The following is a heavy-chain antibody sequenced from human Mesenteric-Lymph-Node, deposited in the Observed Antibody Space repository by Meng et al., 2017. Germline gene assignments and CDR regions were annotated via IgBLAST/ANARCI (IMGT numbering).Heavy chain of an antibody. CDR2: IYHSGST. Sequence: QVQLPEAVPGLVKPSGTLSLTWPVSGGSMSSTNWWSWVRQPPGKGLEWIGEIYHSGSTNYNPSLKSRVSISVDKSKNQFSLKLSSVTAADTAVYYCARADKVRFDYWGQGTLVTVSS. V-gene: IGHV4-4*02. J-gene: IGHJ4*02. CDR3: ARADKVRFDY. CDR1: GGSMSSTNW.